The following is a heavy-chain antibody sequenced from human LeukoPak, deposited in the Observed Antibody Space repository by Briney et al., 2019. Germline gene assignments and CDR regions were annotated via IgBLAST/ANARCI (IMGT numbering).Heavy chain of an antibody. CDR2: INPSGGST. CDR3: ARVGGLSGYSYGRYYYYYYMDV. D-gene: IGHD5-18*01. CDR1: GYTFTSYY. Sequence: GASVKVSCKASGYTFTSYYMHWVRQAPGRGLEGMGIINPSGGSTSYAQKFQGRVTMTRDMSTSTVYMELSSLRSEDTAVYYCARVGGLSGYSYGRYYYYYYMDVWGKGTTVTVSS. V-gene: IGHV1-46*01. J-gene: IGHJ6*03.